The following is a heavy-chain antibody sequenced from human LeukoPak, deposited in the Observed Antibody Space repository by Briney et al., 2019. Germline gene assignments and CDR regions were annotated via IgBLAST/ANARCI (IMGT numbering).Heavy chain of an antibody. CDR2: SYYRGST. V-gene: IGHV4-31*03. CDR3: ARGGNAFDI. Sequence: SETLSVTCTVSGGSVSSGGYYWSWIRQQPGKGLEWIGYSYYRGSTYYNPSLKSRVTISVDTSKNQFSLKLSSVTAADTAVYYCARGGNAFDIWGRGTMVTVSS. J-gene: IGHJ3*02. CDR1: GGSVSSGGYY. D-gene: IGHD1-26*01.